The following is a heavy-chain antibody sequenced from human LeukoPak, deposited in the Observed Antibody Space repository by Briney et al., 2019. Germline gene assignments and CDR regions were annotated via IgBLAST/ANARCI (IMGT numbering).Heavy chain of an antibody. D-gene: IGHD3-10*01. CDR3: AKKKWFGELCLDF. J-gene: IGHJ4*02. V-gene: IGHV3-30*18. CDR2: ISYDGSNK. Sequence: GGSRRLSCAASGFTFSSYGMHWVRQAPGKGLEWVAVISYDGSNKYYADSVKGRFTISRDNSKNTLYLQLNSLRAEDTAVYYCAKKKWFGELCLDFWGQGTLVTVSS. CDR1: GFTFSSYG.